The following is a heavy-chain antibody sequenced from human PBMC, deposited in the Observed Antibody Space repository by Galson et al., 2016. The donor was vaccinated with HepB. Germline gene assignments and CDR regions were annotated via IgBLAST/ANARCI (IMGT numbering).Heavy chain of an antibody. CDR2: IWYDGSNK. D-gene: IGHD4-17*01. Sequence: SLRLSCAASGFTFSSYGMHWVRQAPGKGLEWVAVIWYDGSNKHYADSVKGRFTISRDNSKNTLYLQMNSLRAEDTAVYYCARDKGGDYGYYYYGMDVWGKGTTVTVSS. J-gene: IGHJ6*04. CDR1: GFTFSSYG. CDR3: ARDKGGDYGYYYYGMDV. V-gene: IGHV3-33*01.